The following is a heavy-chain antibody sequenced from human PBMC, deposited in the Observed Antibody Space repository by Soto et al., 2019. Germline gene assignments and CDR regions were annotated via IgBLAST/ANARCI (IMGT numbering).Heavy chain of an antibody. CDR2: IYHSGST. V-gene: IGHV4-38-2*01. CDR1: VYSIRSGYY. D-gene: IGHD3-10*01. Sequence: SETLCVTCAVYVYSIRSGYYLVCIRQPPVNGLEWIVSIYHSGSTYYNPSLKSRVTISVDTSKNQFSLKLSSVTAADTAVYYCATSRKYYYGSGSYDYYYYGMDVWGQGTTVTGSS. J-gene: IGHJ6*02. CDR3: ATSRKYYYGSGSYDYYYYGMDV.